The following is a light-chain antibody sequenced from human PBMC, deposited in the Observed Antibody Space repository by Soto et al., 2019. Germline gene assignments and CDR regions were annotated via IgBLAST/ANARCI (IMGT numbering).Light chain of an antibody. CDR1: QSISSW. V-gene: IGKV1-5*03. CDR2: KAS. J-gene: IGKJ2*01. CDR3: QKYNSYSYT. Sequence: DIQMTQSPSTLSASVGDRVTITCRASQSISSWLAWYQQKPGKAPKLLIYKASSLESGVTSRCSGSGSGTEFTRTISSLPPDDFATYYCQKYNSYSYTFGQGTKLEIK.